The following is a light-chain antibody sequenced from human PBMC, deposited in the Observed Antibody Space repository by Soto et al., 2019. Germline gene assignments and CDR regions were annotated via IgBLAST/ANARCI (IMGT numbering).Light chain of an antibody. CDR3: QQYNSYSWT. J-gene: IGKJ1*01. Sequence: DIQMTQSPSTLSASVGDRVTITCRASQSISSWLAWYQQKPGQAPKILIYDASNLESGVPSRFSGSGSGTEFTLTISSLQPDDFATYYCQQYNSYSWTFGQGTKVEI. CDR1: QSISSW. CDR2: DAS. V-gene: IGKV1-5*01.